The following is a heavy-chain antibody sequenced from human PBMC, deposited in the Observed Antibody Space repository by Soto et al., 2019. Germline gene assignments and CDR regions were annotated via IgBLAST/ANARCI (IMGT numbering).Heavy chain of an antibody. CDR2: IYYSGST. CDR1: GGSITTYY. D-gene: IGHD3-22*01. V-gene: IGHV4-59*01. J-gene: IGHJ3*02. CDR3: AREKXDGPESSGYYLHPDAFDI. Sequence: SETLSLTCTVSGGSITTYYWTWIRQPPGKGLEWIGYIYYSGSTYYKPSLKSRVTISADTSKNQFSLKLTSVTAADTAVYYCAREKXDGPESSGYYLHPDAFDIWGQGTMVTVS.